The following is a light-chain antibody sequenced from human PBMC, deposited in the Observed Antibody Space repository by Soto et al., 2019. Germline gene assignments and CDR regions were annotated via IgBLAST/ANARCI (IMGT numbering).Light chain of an antibody. V-gene: IGLV2-14*01. CDR3: SSYTGSSTSVV. CDR2: DVS. Sequence: QSALTQPASVSGSPGQSITISCTGTSSDVCTYDYVSWYQQHPGKAPQLMIYDVSNRPSGVSDRFSGSKSGNTAFLTISGLQAEDEADYYCSSYTGSSTSVVFGGGTKLTVL. CDR1: SSDVCTYDY. J-gene: IGLJ2*01.